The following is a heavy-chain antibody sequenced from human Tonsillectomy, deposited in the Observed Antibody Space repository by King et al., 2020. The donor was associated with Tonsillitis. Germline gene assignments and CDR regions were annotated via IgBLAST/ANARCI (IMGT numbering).Heavy chain of an antibody. CDR1: GYTFTSYY. V-gene: IGHV1-46*03. CDR2: INTSGGST. J-gene: IGHJ5*02. D-gene: IGHD2-21*02. CDR3: ARGKIVVVTCIGGAPAQGGFDP. Sequence: VQLVQSGAEVKKPGASVKVSCKASGYTFTSYYMHWVRQAPGQGLEWMGIINTSGGSTSYAQKFQGRVTMTRDTSTSTVYLELSSLRAEDTAVYYCARGKIVVVTCIGGAPAQGGFDPWGQGTLVTVSS.